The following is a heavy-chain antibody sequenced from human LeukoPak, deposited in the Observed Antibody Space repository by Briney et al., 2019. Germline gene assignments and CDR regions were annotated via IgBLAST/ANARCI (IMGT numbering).Heavy chain of an antibody. J-gene: IGHJ4*02. Sequence: GGSLRLSCAASGFTFSSYAMHWVRQAPGKGLEWVAVISYDGSNKYYADSVKGRFTISRDNSKNTLYLQMNSLRAEDTAVYYCATGSSGWYPPSDYWGQGTLVTVSS. D-gene: IGHD6-19*01. V-gene: IGHV3-30*04. CDR3: ATGSSGWYPPSDY. CDR1: GFTFSSYA. CDR2: ISYDGSNK.